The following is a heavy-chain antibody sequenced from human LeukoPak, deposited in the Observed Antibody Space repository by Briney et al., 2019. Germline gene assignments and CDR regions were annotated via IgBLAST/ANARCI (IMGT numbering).Heavy chain of an antibody. J-gene: IGHJ4*02. Sequence: GGSLRLSCAASGFTFSDHYMSWIRQAPGKGLEWVSYISSTCSTIYYADSVKGRFPISRDNAKNSLYLQMNSLRTEDTAVYYCVREGWDLLLSHYFDYWGQGTLVTVSS. CDR2: ISSTCSTI. V-gene: IGHV3-11*01. CDR1: GFTFSDHY. D-gene: IGHD1-26*01. CDR3: VREGWDLLLSHYFDY.